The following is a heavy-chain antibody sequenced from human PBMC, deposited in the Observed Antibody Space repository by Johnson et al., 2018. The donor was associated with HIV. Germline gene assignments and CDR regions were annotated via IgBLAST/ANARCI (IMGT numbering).Heavy chain of an antibody. D-gene: IGHD1-26*01. CDR1: GFAFSSYG. CDR3: AKDKRRDRVGATRWVAFDI. CDR2: IRYDGSNE. J-gene: IGHJ3*02. V-gene: IGHV3-30*02. Sequence: VQLVESGGGVVQPGGSLRLSCAASGFAFSSYGMHWVRQAPGKGLEWVTFIRYDGSNEYYADSVKGRFTISRDNSKNSLYLQMNSLRAEDTALYYCAKDKRRDRVGATRWVAFDIGGQGTMVTVSS.